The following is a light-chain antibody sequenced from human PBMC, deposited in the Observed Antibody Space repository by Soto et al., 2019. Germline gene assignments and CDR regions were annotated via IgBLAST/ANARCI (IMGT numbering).Light chain of an antibody. CDR1: QSISSW. Sequence: DIQMTQSPSILSASVGDRVTITCRASQSISSWLAWYQQKPGKAPKLLIYDVSSLESGVPSRFSGSGSGTEFTLTISGLQPDDFATYYCQQYNSYSSTFGHGTKVDIK. CDR3: QQYNSYSST. V-gene: IGKV1-5*01. CDR2: DVS. J-gene: IGKJ1*01.